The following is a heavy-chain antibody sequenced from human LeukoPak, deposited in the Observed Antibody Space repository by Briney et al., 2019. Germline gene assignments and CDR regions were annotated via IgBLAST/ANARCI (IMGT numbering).Heavy chain of an antibody. D-gene: IGHD6-6*01. CDR3: ARGLYSSSFGPILVY. J-gene: IGHJ4*02. V-gene: IGHV4-39*07. CDR1: GGSISSSSYY. Sequence: PSETLSLTCTVSGGSISSSSYYWGWIRQPPGKGLEWIGSIYYSGSTYYNPSLKSRVTISVDTSKNQFSLKLNSVTAADTAVYYCARGLYSSSFGPILVYWGQGTLVTVSS. CDR2: IYYSGST.